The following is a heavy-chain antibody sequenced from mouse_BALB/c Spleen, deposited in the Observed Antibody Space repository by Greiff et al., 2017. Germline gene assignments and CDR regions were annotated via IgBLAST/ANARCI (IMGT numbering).Heavy chain of an antibody. CDR3: ARDGPAWFAY. V-gene: IGHV1S127*01. Sequence: QVQLQQSGPQLVRPGASVKISCKASGYSFTSYWMHWVKQRPGQGLEWIGMIDPSDSETRLNQKFKDKATLTVDKSSSTAYMQLSSPTSEDSAVYYCARDGPAWFAYWGQGTLVTVSA. CDR2: IDPSDSET. D-gene: IGHD2-3*01. CDR1: GYSFTSYW. J-gene: IGHJ3*01.